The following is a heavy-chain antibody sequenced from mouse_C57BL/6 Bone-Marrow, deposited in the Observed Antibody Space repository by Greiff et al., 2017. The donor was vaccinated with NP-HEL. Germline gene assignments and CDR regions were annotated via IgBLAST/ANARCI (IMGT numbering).Heavy chain of an antibody. D-gene: IGHD2-1*01. J-gene: IGHJ1*03. Sequence: EVQLQQSGAELVRPGASVKLSCTASGFYINDYYMHWVKQRPEQGLEWIGRIDPEDGATEYAPKFQGQATMTADTSANTAYLQLSSLTSEDTAVYYCHYGNWYFDVWGTGTTVTVSS. CDR3: HYGNWYFDV. CDR1: GFYINDYY. CDR2: IDPEDGAT. V-gene: IGHV14-1*01.